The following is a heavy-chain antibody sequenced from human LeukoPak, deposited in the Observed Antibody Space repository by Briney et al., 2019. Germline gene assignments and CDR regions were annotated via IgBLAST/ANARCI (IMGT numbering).Heavy chain of an antibody. D-gene: IGHD3-10*01. V-gene: IGHV4-34*01. Sequence: SETPSLTCAVFGGSFSGYYWTWIRQPPGKGLEWIGEINYSGNANYNPPLKSRVTISLETPKNQFSLKLISVTAADTAVYYCARAGDYYGSGFPFDFWGQGTLVTVSS. CDR3: ARAGDYYGSGFPFDF. CDR1: GGSFSGYY. CDR2: INYSGNA. J-gene: IGHJ4*02.